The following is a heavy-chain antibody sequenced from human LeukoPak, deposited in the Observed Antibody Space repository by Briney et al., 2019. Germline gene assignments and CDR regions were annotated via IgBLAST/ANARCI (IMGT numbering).Heavy chain of an antibody. CDR1: GFTFSSYE. CDR2: ISSSGSTV. CDR3: AELGITMIGGV. Sequence: GGSLRLSCAASGFTFSSYEMNWVRQAPGKGLEWVSYISSSGSTVYYADSVKGRFTISRDNAKNSLYLQMNSLRAEDTAVYYCAELGITMIGGVWGKGTTVIISS. J-gene: IGHJ6*04. D-gene: IGHD3-10*02. V-gene: IGHV3-48*03.